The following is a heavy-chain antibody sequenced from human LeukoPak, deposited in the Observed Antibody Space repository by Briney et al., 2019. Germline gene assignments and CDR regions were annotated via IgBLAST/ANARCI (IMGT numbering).Heavy chain of an antibody. Sequence: PGGSLRLSCAASGFTFVGYDLHWVRQAPGKGLEWVAFIRFAGDEKYYADSVKGRFTISRDNAENTLDLQMNTLRRADTAIYYCTKSSRRLATSPLDYWGQGTLVTVSS. CDR1: GFTFVGYD. CDR3: TKSSRRLATSPLDY. J-gene: IGHJ4*02. D-gene: IGHD3-9*01. CDR2: IRFAGDEK. V-gene: IGHV3-30*02.